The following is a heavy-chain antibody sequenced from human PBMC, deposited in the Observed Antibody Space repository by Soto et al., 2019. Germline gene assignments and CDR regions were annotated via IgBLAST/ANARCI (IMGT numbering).Heavy chain of an antibody. CDR2: IYYSGST. D-gene: IGHD3-9*01. CDR3: ATRADYDILTXYYSPTNPIFDY. V-gene: IGHV4-59*12. CDR1: GGSISIYY. J-gene: IGHJ4*02. Sequence: SETLSLTCTVSGGSISIYYWSWIRQPPGKGMEWIGYIYYSGSTNYNPSLKSRVTITVDTSKNQCSLTLSSVTAADTAVYYCATRADYDILTXYYSPTNPIFDYWGQGTLVTVSS.